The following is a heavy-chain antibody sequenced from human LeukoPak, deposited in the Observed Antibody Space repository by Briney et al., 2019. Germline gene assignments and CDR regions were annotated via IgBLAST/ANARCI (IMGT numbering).Heavy chain of an antibody. V-gene: IGHV1-8*01. J-gene: IGHJ3*02. CDR1: GYTFTSYD. CDR2: MNPNSGNT. Sequence: ASVKVSCKASGYTFTSYDINWVRQATGQGLEWMGWMNPNSGNTGYAQKFQGRVTMTRNTSISTAYMELSSLRSEDTAVYYSARMGLKYQLLYPDDAFDIWGQGTMVTVSS. CDR3: ARMGLKYQLLYPDDAFDI. D-gene: IGHD2-2*02.